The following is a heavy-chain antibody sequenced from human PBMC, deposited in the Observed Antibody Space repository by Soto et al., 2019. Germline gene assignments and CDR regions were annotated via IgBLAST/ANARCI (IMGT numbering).Heavy chain of an antibody. Sequence: SETLSLTCTVSGGSISSYYWSWIRQPPGKGLEWIGYIYYSGSTNYNPSLKSRVTISVDTSKNQFSLKLSSVTAADTAVYYCGTGGRITTFGVARPSSYYYYYMDVWGKGTTVTVSS. CDR3: GTGGRITTFGVARPSSYYYYYMDV. V-gene: IGHV4-59*01. J-gene: IGHJ6*03. CDR2: IYYSGST. D-gene: IGHD3-3*01. CDR1: GGSISSYY.